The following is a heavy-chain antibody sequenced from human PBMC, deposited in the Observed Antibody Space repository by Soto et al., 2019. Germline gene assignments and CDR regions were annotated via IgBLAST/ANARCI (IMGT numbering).Heavy chain of an antibody. J-gene: IGHJ4*02. Sequence: GSLRLSCAASGFTFSSYAMSWVRQAPGKGLEWVSIITSDGRTYYADSVKGRFTISRDNSKNTVYLQMNSLRAEDTAVYYCAKDYSTVTTDPLSVVLFDYWGQGALVTVSS. D-gene: IGHD4-17*01. CDR1: GFTFSSYA. V-gene: IGHV3-23*01. CDR2: ITSDGRT. CDR3: AKDYSTVTTDPLSVVLFDY.